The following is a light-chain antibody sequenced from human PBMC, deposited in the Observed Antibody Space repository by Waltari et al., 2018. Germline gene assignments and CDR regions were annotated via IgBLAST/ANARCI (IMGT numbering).Light chain of an antibody. CDR1: QTISSY. CDR2: IAS. CDR3: QQTYTTPYT. J-gene: IGKJ2*01. Sequence: DIQMTQSPSSLSASVGDRVTITCRASQTISSYLNWYQQTPGKAPKLLIYIASSLQSGVPSRFSGSGSETDFTLTITSLQPEDFATYFCQQTYTTPYTFGQGTKLEIK. V-gene: IGKV1-39*01.